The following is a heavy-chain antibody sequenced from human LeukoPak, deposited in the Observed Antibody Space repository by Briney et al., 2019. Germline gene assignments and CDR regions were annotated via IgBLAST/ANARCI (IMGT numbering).Heavy chain of an antibody. J-gene: IGHJ4*02. Sequence: SETLSLTCAVSGGSFSGYYWSWIRQPPGKGLEWIGYIYYSGSTHYNPSLKSRVTISVDTSKYQFSLKVNSVTAADTAVYFCARASNFLSGFDYWGQGTLVTVSS. V-gene: IGHV4-30-4*08. CDR2: IYYSGST. CDR3: ARASNFLSGFDY. CDR1: GGSFSGYY. D-gene: IGHD2/OR15-2a*01.